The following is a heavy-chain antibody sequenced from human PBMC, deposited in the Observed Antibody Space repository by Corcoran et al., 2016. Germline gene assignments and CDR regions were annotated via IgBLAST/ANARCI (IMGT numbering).Heavy chain of an antibody. J-gene: IGHJ6*02. CDR1: GGSIRGYY. V-gene: IGHV4-59*01. CDR3: ARSLSSSGYYFYGMDV. D-gene: IGHD3-10*01. Sequence: QVQLQESGPGLVKPSETLSLTCTVSGGSIRGYYGSWIRQPPGKGLEWIGYIYYTGSNNYNSSLKSRVTMSVDTSKNQISLELRSVTAADTAVYYCARSLSSSGYYFYGMDVWGQGTTVTVSS. CDR2: IYYTGSN.